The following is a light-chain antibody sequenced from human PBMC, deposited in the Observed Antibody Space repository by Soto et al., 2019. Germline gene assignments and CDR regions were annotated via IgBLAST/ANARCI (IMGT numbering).Light chain of an antibody. J-gene: IGLJ1*01. CDR2: DVN. CDR3: SSYTDNDTYV. CDR1: SSDVGGYNY. V-gene: IGLV2-14*01. Sequence: QSALTQPASVSGSPGQSITISCTGTSSDVGGYNYVSWYQQHPGKAPKLMIYDVNNRPSGVSNRFSGSKSGNTASLTISGLQAEDEADYYCSSYTDNDTYVFGGGTKVTVL.